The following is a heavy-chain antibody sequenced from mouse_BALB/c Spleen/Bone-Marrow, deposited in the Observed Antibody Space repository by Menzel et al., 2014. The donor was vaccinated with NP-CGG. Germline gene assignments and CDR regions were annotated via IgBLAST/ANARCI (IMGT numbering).Heavy chain of an antibody. CDR2: IDPANGNT. V-gene: IGHV14-3*02. Sequence: VQLKESGAELVKPGASVKLSCTASGFNIKDTYMHWVKQRPERGLEGIGRIDPANGNTKYDPKFQGKATITADTSSNTAYLQLSSLTSEDTAVYYCARYGNYCYAMDYWGQGTSVTVSS. D-gene: IGHD2-1*01. CDR1: GFNIKDTY. J-gene: IGHJ4*01. CDR3: ARYGNYCYAMDY.